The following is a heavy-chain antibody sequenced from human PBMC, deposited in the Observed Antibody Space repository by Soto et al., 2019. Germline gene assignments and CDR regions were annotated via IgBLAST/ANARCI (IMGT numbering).Heavy chain of an antibody. J-gene: IGHJ4*02. CDR1: GGSISSSSYY. CDR2: IYYSGNA. CDR3: ASPTPGYSYGYIFDY. D-gene: IGHD5-18*01. V-gene: IGHV4-39*01. Sequence: QLQLQESGPGLVKPSETLSLTCTVSGGSISSSSYYWGWIRQPPGKGLEWIGSIYYSGNAYYNPSLKSRVTISVATSKNQFSLKLTSVTAADTALYYCASPTPGYSYGYIFDYWGQGTLVTVSS.